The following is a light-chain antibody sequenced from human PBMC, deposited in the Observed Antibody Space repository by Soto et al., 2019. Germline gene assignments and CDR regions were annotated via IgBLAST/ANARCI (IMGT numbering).Light chain of an antibody. J-gene: IGKJ4*01. V-gene: IGKV3D-11*02. CDR3: QQRSNWQLT. CDR1: QSVSSN. CDR2: DAS. Sequence: IEMTPSPATLSVSPGERATLSCRASQSVSSNLVWYQQKPGQAPRLLIYDASNRATGIPARFSGSGSGTDFTLTISSLEPEDFAVYYCQQRSNWQLTFGGGTRWIS.